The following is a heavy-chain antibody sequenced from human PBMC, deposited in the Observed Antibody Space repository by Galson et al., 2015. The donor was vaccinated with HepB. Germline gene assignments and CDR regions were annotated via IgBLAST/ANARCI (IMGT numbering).Heavy chain of an antibody. CDR1: GYTFTSYG. J-gene: IGHJ5*02. CDR2: VSDYNGNT. D-gene: IGHD5-12*01. V-gene: IGHV1-18*01. Sequence: SVKVSCKASGYTFTSYGISWVRQAPGQGLEWMGWVSDYNGNTNYAQKLQGRVTMTTDTSTSTAYMELRSLRSDDTAVYYCARDRVILAPGGAYSGCVGSMTWGQGTLVTVSS. CDR3: ARDRVILAPGGAYSGCVGSMT.